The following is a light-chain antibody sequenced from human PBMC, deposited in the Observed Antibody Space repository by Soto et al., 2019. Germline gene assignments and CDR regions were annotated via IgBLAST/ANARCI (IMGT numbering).Light chain of an antibody. J-gene: IGKJ1*01. CDR1: QSVDSY. CDR2: GAS. V-gene: IGKV3-20*01. Sequence: EIVLTQSPATLSLSPGDRATLACRASQSVDSYLAWYQQKPGQAPRLLIYGASNRATGIPDRFSGSGSGTDFTLTISRLEPEDFAVYYCQQYGSSGTFGQGTKVDIK. CDR3: QQYGSSGT.